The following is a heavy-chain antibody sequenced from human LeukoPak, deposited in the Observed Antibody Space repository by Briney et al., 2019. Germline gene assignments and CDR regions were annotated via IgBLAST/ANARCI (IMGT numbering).Heavy chain of an antibody. CDR2: IYYSGST. Sequence: PSETLSLTCTVSGGSISSGGYYWSWIRQHPGKGLEWIGYIYYSGSTYYNPSLKSRVTISVDTSKNQFSLMLSSVTAADTAVYYCARDRSSGWYSLFDPWGQGTLVTVSS. V-gene: IGHV4-31*03. D-gene: IGHD6-19*01. J-gene: IGHJ5*02. CDR3: ARDRSSGWYSLFDP. CDR1: GGSISSGGYY.